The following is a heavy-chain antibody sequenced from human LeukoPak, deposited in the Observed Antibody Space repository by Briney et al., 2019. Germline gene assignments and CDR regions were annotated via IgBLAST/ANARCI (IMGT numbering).Heavy chain of an antibody. CDR2: ITASGGST. V-gene: IGHV3-23*01. J-gene: IGHJ4*02. CDR1: GFTFSSYA. Sequence: PGGSLRLSCAASGFTFSSYAMSWVRQAPGKGLEWVSAITASGGSTYYADSVKGRFTISGDNSKNTLYLQMNSLRAEDTAVYYCAKDLSAFDHWGQGTLVTVSS. CDR3: AKDLSAFDH.